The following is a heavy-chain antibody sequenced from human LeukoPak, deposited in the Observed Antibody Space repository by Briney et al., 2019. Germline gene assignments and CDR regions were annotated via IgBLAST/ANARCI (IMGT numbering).Heavy chain of an antibody. CDR2: IIPIFGTA. J-gene: IGHJ4*02. Sequence: SVKVSCKASGGTFSNYAISWVRQAPGQGLEWVGGIIPIFGTAKYAQKFQGRVTITADESTSTAYVELSSLRSEDTAVYYCARDNKWELFALDYWGQGTLVTVSS. D-gene: IGHD1-26*01. CDR3: ARDNKWELFALDY. V-gene: IGHV1-69*13. CDR1: GGTFSNYA.